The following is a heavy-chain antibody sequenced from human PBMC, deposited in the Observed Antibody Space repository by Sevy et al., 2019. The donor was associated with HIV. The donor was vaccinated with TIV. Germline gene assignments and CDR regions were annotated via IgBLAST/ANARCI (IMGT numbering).Heavy chain of an antibody. V-gene: IGHV3-30*18. J-gene: IGHJ4*02. Sequence: GGSLRLSCAASGFTFGNYGMHWVRQAPGKGLEWVAVISYDGSIKYYADSVRGRFTISRDNSKNTLYLQMNSLRPEDTTMYFCAKDQGRLLELDYWGQGTLVTVSS. CDR1: GFTFGNYG. CDR3: AKDQGRLLELDY. CDR2: ISYDGSIK. D-gene: IGHD1-7*01.